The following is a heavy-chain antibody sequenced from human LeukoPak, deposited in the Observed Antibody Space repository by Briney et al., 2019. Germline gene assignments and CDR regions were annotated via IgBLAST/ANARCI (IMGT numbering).Heavy chain of an antibody. CDR3: AKDRHLSGDYDQVDY. CDR1: GFTLSSYW. V-gene: IGHV3-74*01. Sequence: PGGSLRLSCAASGFTLSSYWMHWVRQAPGKGLVWVSRINSDGSSTSYADSVKGRFTISRDNAKNTLYLQMNSLRAEDTAVYYCAKDRHLSGDYDQVDYWGQGTLVTVSS. J-gene: IGHJ4*02. D-gene: IGHD4-17*01. CDR2: INSDGSST.